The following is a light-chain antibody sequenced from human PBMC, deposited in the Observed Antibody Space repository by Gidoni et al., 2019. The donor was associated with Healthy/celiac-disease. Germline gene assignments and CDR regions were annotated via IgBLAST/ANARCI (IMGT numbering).Light chain of an antibody. Sequence: ILLTQSPATLSLSPAERATLSCRASQSVSSYLAWYQQKPGQAPRLLIYDASNRATGIPARFSGSGSGTDFTLTISSLEPEDFAVYYCQQRSNWPPTFXGXTKVEIK. J-gene: IGKJ4*01. CDR2: DAS. CDR3: QQRSNWPPT. V-gene: IGKV3-11*01. CDR1: QSVSSY.